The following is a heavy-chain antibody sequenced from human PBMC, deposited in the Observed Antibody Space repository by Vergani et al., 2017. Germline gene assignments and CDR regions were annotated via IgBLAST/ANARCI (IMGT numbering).Heavy chain of an antibody. CDR2: ISGSGGST. CDR3: AKSHKGDSPVGWFDP. J-gene: IGHJ5*02. D-gene: IGHD3-3*01. V-gene: IGHV3-23*04. Sequence: EVQLVESGGGLVKPGGSLRLSCAASGFTFSSYSMNWVRQAPGKGLEWVSAISGSGGSTYYADSVKGRFTISRDNSKNTLYLQMNSLRAEDTAVYYCAKSHKGDSPVGWFDPWGQGTLVTVSS. CDR1: GFTFSSYS.